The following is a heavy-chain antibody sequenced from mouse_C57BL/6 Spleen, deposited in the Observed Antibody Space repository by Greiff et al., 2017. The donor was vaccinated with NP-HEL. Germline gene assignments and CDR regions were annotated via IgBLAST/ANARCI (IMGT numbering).Heavy chain of an antibody. Sequence: VQLQQSGPELVKPGASVKISCKASGYTFTDYYMNWVKQSHGKSLEWIGDINPNNGGTSYNQKFKGKATLTVDKSSSTAYMELRSLTSEDSAVYYCGGGYYCDYWGQGTTLTVSS. CDR2: INPNNGGT. J-gene: IGHJ2*01. V-gene: IGHV1-26*01. CDR1: GYTFTDYY. CDR3: GGGYYCDY.